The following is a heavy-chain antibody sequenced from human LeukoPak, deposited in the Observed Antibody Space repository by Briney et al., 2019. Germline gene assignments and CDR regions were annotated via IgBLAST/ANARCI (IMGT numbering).Heavy chain of an antibody. V-gene: IGHV1-2*02. D-gene: IGHD4-17*01. CDR3: ASTDYGDYDDAFDI. Sequence: ASVKVSCTASGGTFSSYAISWVRQAPGQGLEWMGWINPNSGGTNHGQKFQGRVTMTRDTSIGTAYMELSRLRSDDTAVYYCASTDYGDYDDAFDIWGQGTMVTVSS. CDR2: INPNSGGT. CDR1: GGTFSSYA. J-gene: IGHJ3*02.